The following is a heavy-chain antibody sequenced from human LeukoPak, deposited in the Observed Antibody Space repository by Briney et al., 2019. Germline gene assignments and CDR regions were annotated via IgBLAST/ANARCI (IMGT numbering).Heavy chain of an antibody. CDR3: ARNYDSSGYYYDQFDY. CDR2: INPNSGGT. V-gene: IGHV1-2*02. CDR1: GDTFTGYY. J-gene: IGHJ4*02. D-gene: IGHD3-22*01. Sequence: GASVKVSCKASGDTFTGYYMHWVRQAPGQGLEWIGWINPNSGGTNYAQKFQGRVTMTRDTSISTAYMELSRLRSDDTAVYYCARNYDSSGYYYDQFDYWGQGTLVTVSS.